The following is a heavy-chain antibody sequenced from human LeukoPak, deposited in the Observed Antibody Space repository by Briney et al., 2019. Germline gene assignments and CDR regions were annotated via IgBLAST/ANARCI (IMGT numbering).Heavy chain of an antibody. Sequence: PGGSLRLSCAASGFTFSSYGMHWVRQAPGKGLEWVALISYDGSNKYYADSVKGRFTISRDNAKNSLYLQMNSLRAEDTAVYYCAREGGPTMVRGVILRPKKYYFDYWGQGTLVTVSS. D-gene: IGHD3-10*01. CDR3: AREGGPTMVRGVILRPKKYYFDY. CDR1: GFTFSSYG. CDR2: ISYDGSNK. J-gene: IGHJ4*02. V-gene: IGHV3-30*03.